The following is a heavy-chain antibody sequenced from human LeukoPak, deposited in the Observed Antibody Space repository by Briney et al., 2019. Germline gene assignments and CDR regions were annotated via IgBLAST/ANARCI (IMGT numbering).Heavy chain of an antibody. CDR2: ISSSSSYI. D-gene: IGHD3-22*01. Sequence: PGGSLRLSCTASGFTFGDYAMSWFRQAPGKGLEWVSSISSSSSYIYYADSVKGRFTISRDNAKNSLYLQMNSLRAEDTAVYYCARDWVTMIVVVDAFDIWGQGTMVTVSS. J-gene: IGHJ3*02. CDR1: GFTFGDYA. V-gene: IGHV3-21*01. CDR3: ARDWVTMIVVVDAFDI.